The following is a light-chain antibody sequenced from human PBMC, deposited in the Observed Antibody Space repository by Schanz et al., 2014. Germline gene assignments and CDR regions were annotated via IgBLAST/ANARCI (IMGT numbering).Light chain of an antibody. V-gene: IGLV2-23*01. CDR2: EGS. CDR1: TSDIGSYDF. CDR3: CSYAGRPRVV. J-gene: IGLJ2*01. Sequence: QSVLTQPASVSGAPGQSITISCTGTTSDIGSYDFVSWYRQHPGEAPKLMIYEGSKRPSGVSNRFSASKSGNTASLTISGLQAEDEADYYCCSYAGRPRVVFGGGTKLTVL.